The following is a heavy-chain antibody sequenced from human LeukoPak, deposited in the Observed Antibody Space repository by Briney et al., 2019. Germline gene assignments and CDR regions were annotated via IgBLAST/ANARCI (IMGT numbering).Heavy chain of an antibody. D-gene: IGHD2-15*01. V-gene: IGHV3-53*01. CDR3: AIVVVVAATPVYFDY. J-gene: IGHJ4*02. CDR2: IYSGGST. CDR1: GFTVSSND. Sequence: GGSLRLSCAASGFTVSSNDMSWVRQAPGKGLECISVIYSGGSTDYADSVKGRLTISRDNSKNTLYLQMNSLRAEDTALYYCAIVVVVAATPVYFDYWGQGTLVTVSS.